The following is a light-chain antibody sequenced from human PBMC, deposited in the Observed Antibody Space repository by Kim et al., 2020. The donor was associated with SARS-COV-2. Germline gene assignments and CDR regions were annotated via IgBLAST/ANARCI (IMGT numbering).Light chain of an antibody. Sequence: ITTSCTPRNCSIDADYVLWYQQRPGGVPTTVIYEDDQSPSGVSDRFSGSIDNSSNSASLTISGLRTEDEADYYCQSYNRDNVLFGGGTQLTVL. CDR3: QSYNRDNVL. CDR2: EDD. J-gene: IGLJ2*01. V-gene: IGLV6-57*03. CDR1: NCSIDADY.